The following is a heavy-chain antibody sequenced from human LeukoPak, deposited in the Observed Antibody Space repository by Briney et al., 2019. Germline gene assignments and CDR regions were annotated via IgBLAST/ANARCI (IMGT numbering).Heavy chain of an antibody. Sequence: SETLSLTCTVSGDSISSGPYYWGWIRQPPGKGLEWIGSIYYSGSTYYNPSLKSRVTISVDTSKNQFSLKLSSVTAADTAVYYCARRFTMIGRYFDLWGRGTLVTVSS. CDR3: ARRFTMIGRYFDL. CDR2: IYYSGST. D-gene: IGHD3-22*01. J-gene: IGHJ2*01. V-gene: IGHV4-39*01. CDR1: GDSISSGPYY.